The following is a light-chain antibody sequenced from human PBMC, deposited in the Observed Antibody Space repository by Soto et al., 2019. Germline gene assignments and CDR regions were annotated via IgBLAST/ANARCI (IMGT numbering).Light chain of an antibody. CDR3: CSYAGGYTFGI. J-gene: IGLJ2*01. CDR2: DVS. Sequence: QSALTQPRSVSGSPGQSVTISCTGTSSDVGGYNYVSWYQQLPGKAPKLMIYDVSKRPSGVPDRFSGSKSGNTASLTISGLQTEDEADYYCCSYAGGYTFGIFGGGTKLTVL. CDR1: SSDVGGYNY. V-gene: IGLV2-11*01.